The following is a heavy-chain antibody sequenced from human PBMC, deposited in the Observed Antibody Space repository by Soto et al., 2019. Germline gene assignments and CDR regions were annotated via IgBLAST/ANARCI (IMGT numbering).Heavy chain of an antibody. CDR2: ISWNSGRI. CDR1: GFTFDDYA. CDR3: AKDIRASVNGHYDYIWTSYRADAFDI. J-gene: IGHJ3*02. D-gene: IGHD3-16*02. Sequence: EVQLVESGGGLVQPGRSLRLSCAASGFTFDDYAMHWVRQAPGKGLEWVSGISWNSGRIGYADSVKGRFTISRDNGKNSLYLQVNSLSAKDTAFYYCAKDIRASVNGHYDYIWTSYRADAFDIWGQGTMVTVSS. V-gene: IGHV3-9*01.